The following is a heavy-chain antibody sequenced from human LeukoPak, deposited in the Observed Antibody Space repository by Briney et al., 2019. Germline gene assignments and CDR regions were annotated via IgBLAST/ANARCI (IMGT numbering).Heavy chain of an antibody. CDR3: ARSTRDYYDSSGYYYPGWFDP. D-gene: IGHD3-22*01. CDR1: GGTFSSYA. CDR2: IIPIFGTA. J-gene: IGHJ5*02. Sequence: ASVRVSCKASGGTFSSYAISWVRQAPGQGLEWMGGIIPIFGTANYAQKFQGRVTITADESTSTAYMELSSLRSEDTAVYYCARSTRDYYDSSGYYYPGWFDPWGQGTLVTVSS. V-gene: IGHV1-69*13.